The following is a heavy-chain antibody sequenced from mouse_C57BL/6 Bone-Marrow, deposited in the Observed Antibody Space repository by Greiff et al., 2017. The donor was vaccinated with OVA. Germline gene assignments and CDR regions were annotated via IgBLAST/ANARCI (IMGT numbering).Heavy chain of an antibody. CDR2: INPGSGGT. Sequence: VQLQQSGAELVRPGTSVKVSCKASGYAFTNYLIEWVKQRPGQGLEWIGVINPGSGGTNYNEKFKGKATLTAEKSSSTAYMQLSSLTSEDSAVYFCARDYGSSYRYFDVWGTGTTVTVSS. V-gene: IGHV1-54*01. D-gene: IGHD1-1*01. CDR3: ARDYGSSYRYFDV. J-gene: IGHJ1*03. CDR1: GYAFTNYL.